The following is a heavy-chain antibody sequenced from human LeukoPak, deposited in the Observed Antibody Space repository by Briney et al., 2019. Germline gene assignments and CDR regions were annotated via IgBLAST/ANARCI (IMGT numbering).Heavy chain of an antibody. Sequence: GGSLRLSCAASGFTFSSYSMNWVRQAPGKRLEWVSYISSSSSTIYYADSVKGRFTISRDNAKNSLYLQMNSLRDEDTAVYYCARVLRGVVIAKKSFDYWGQGTLVTVSS. CDR1: GFTFSSYS. D-gene: IGHD2-21*01. CDR3: ARVLRGVVIAKKSFDY. J-gene: IGHJ4*02. V-gene: IGHV3-48*02. CDR2: ISSSSSTI.